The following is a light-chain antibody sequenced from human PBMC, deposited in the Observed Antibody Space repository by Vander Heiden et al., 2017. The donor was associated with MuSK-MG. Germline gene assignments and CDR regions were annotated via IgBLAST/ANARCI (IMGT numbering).Light chain of an antibody. CDR1: QSVTGSY. CDR2: GAS. J-gene: IGKJ2*01. CDR3: QQDGTSQT. V-gene: IGKV3-20*01. Sequence: EIVLTQSPGTLSLSPGEGVTLSCRASQSVTGSYLAWYQHKPGQAPRLLIYGASSRANGIPDRFSGSGSGTDFTLTSSSLEPEDFAVYYCQQDGTSQTFGQGTKVXIE.